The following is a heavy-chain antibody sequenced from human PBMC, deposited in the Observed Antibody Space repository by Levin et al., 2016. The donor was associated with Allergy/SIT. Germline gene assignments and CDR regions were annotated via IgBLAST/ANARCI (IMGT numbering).Heavy chain of an antibody. CDR2: IKSKTSGGTT. CDR1: GLTFIYAW. Sequence: GESLKISCEASGLTFIYAWMSWFRQAPGMGLEWVGRIKSKTSGGTTDYAAPVKGRFTISRDDSKDTLYLQMNSLKTEDTGVYFCAHDRDFYGSIKSWGQGTLVTVSS. J-gene: IGHJ5*02. D-gene: IGHD3-10*01. CDR3: AHDRDFYGSIKS. V-gene: IGHV3-15*01.